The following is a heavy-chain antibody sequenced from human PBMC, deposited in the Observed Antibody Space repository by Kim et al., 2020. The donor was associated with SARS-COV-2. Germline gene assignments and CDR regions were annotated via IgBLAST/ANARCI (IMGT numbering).Heavy chain of an antibody. J-gene: IGHJ4*01. CDR3: ARLTRAPRGSGALDY. D-gene: IGHD2-15*01. CDR1: GGSISDRSYY. V-gene: IGHV4-39*02. CDR2: TYYSGST. Sequence: SETLSLTCTVSGGSISDRSYYWGWIRQPPGKGLEWIGTTYYSGSTYYNPSLKSRVTIWADTSKNHVFLTLRSVTAAYSAAYYCARLTRAPRGSGALDYWG.